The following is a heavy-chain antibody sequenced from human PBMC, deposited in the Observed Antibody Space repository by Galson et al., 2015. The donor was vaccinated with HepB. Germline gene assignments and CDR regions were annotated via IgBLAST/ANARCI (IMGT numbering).Heavy chain of an antibody. CDR1: GYTFTSYG. D-gene: IGHD3-16*02. J-gene: IGHJ4*02. Sequence: SVKVSCKASGYTFTSYGISWVRQAPGQGLEWMGWISAYNGNTNYAQKLQGRATMTTDTSTSTAYMELRSLRSDDTAVYYCARDRVMITFGGVIVRGEAPYYFDYWGQGTLVTVSS. CDR3: ARDRVMITFGGVIVRGEAPYYFDY. V-gene: IGHV1-18*01. CDR2: ISAYNGNT.